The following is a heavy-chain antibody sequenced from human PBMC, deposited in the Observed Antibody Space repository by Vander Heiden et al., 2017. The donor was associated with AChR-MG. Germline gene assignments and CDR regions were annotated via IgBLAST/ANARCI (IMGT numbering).Heavy chain of an antibody. CDR2: IYYSGTT. CDR3: ARTASNFGYALDY. CDR1: GGPSSPYY. Sequence: QVHLQESGPGLVKPSETLSLTCTVSGGPSSPYYWSWVRQPPGKGLEWIGYIYYSGTTKYNPSLNSRVTMSIDMSKNQFSMDLSSVTAADTAMYYCARTASNFGYALDYWGQGILVTVSS. V-gene: IGHV4-59*01. J-gene: IGHJ4*02. D-gene: IGHD5-18*01.